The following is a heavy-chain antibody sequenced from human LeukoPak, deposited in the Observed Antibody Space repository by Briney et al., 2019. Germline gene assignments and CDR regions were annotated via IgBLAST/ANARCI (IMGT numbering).Heavy chain of an antibody. V-gene: IGHV3-21*01. CDR1: GFTFSSYS. CDR2: ISSSSSYI. Sequence: GGSLRLSCAASGFTFSSYSMNWVRQAPGKGLEWVSSISSSSSYIYYADSVKGRFTISRDNAKNTLYLQMNSLRAEDTAVYYCAKDSELLSYYYYYMDVWGKGTTVTISS. J-gene: IGHJ6*03. D-gene: IGHD2-2*01. CDR3: AKDSELLSYYYYYMDV.